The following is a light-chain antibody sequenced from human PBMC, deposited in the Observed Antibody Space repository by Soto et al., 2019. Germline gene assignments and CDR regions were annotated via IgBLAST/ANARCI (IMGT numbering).Light chain of an antibody. V-gene: IGKV3-20*01. J-gene: IGKJ4*01. CDR2: GIS. CDR1: QSVSSSY. CDR3: QQYGSSPLT. Sequence: EIVMTQSPATLSVSPGERATLSCRASQSVSSSYLAWYQQKPGQAPRLLIFGISSRATGIPDRFSGSGSGTDFTLTISRLEPEDFAVYYCQQYGSSPLTFGGGTKVDIK.